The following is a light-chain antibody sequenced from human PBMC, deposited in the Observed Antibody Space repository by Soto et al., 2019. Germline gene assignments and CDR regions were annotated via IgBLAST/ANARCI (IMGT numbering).Light chain of an antibody. J-gene: IGKJ4*01. CDR2: AAS. CDR1: QSIRSY. CDR3: QQGDIFPFT. V-gene: IGKV1-39*01. Sequence: DIQMTQSPSSLSASVGDRVTITCRASQSIRSYLNWYQQKPGTAPKLLIYAASSLQSGVPSRFSGSGSGTDFTLTISSLQPEDFATYYCQQGDIFPFTFGGGTKVDVK.